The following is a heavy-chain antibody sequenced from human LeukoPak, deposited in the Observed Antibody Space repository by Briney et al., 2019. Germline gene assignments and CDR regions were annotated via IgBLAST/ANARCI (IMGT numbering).Heavy chain of an antibody. CDR1: GGSFSGYY. D-gene: IGHD1-26*01. CDR3: ASYRPHGGSYFPY. V-gene: IGHV4-59*01. J-gene: IGHJ4*02. Sequence: SETLSLTRAVYGGSFSGYYWSWIRQPPGKGLEWIGYIYYSGSTNYNPSLKSRVTISVDTSKNQFSLKLSSVTAADTAVYYCASYRPHGGSYFPYWGQGTLVTVSS. CDR2: IYYSGST.